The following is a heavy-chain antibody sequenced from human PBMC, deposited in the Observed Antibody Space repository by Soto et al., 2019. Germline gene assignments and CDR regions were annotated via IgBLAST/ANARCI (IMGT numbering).Heavy chain of an antibody. D-gene: IGHD5-18*01. CDR1: GFTFSSYA. J-gene: IGHJ4*02. V-gene: IGHV3-30-3*01. CDR3: ARDQNDGYSTWGLDY. CDR2: ISYDGSNK. Sequence: QVQLVESGGGVVQPGRSLRLSCAASGFTFSSYAMHWVRQAPGKGLEWVAVISYDGSNKYYADSVKGRFTISRDNSKNALYLQMNSLRAEDTAVYYCARDQNDGYSTWGLDYWGQGTLVTVSS.